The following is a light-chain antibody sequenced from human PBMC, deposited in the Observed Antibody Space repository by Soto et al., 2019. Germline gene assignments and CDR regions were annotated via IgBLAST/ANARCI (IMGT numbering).Light chain of an antibody. J-gene: IGLJ1*01. CDR1: SSDADGYDY. Sequence: QSALTQPRSVSGSPGQSVTISCTGISSDADGYDYVSWYQQHPGKAPKLVISDVNERPSGVPDRFSGSKSGNAASLTIAGLQAEDEADYYCCSYAGFYRGVFGSGTKLTVL. CDR3: CSYAGFYRGV. CDR2: DVN. V-gene: IGLV2-11*01.